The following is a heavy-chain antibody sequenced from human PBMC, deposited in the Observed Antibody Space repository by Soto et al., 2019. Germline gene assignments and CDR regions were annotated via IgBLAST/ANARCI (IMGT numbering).Heavy chain of an antibody. CDR1: GYSCTNYW. D-gene: IGHD3-10*01. V-gene: IGHV5-51*01. J-gene: IGHJ4*02. CDR3: ARLSGDITASPSY. Sequence: GESLKISCKGSGYSCTNYWIAWVRQMPGKGLEWMGIIYPGDSDIKYSPSFQGQVTISADKSIDTAYLQWSSLRASDTAMYYCARLSGDITASPSYWGQGTLVTVSS. CDR2: IYPGDSDI.